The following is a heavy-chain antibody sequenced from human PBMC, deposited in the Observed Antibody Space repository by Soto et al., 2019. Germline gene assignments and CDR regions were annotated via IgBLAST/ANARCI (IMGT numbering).Heavy chain of an antibody. CDR1: GFTFSDYY. D-gene: IGHD6-6*01. CDR3: ARDRWPLIAARIRVGGY. J-gene: IGHJ4*02. Sequence: QVQLVESGGGLVKPGGSLRLSCAASGFTFSDYYMSWIRQAPGKGLEWVSYISSSGSTIYYADSVKGRFTISRDNAKNSLVLQMNSLRAEDTAVYYCARDRWPLIAARIRVGGYWGQGTLVTVSS. CDR2: ISSSGSTI. V-gene: IGHV3-11*01.